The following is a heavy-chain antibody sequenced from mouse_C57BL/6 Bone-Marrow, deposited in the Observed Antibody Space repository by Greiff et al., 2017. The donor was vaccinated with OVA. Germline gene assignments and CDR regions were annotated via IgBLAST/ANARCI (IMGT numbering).Heavy chain of an antibody. V-gene: IGHV1-76*01. CDR2: IYPGSGNT. D-gene: IGHD2-3*01. CDR3: ARSRWLLHWYLSD. CDR1: GYTFTDYY. Sequence: VQLQQSGAELVRPGASVKLSCKASGYTFTDYYINWVKQRPGQGLEWIARIYPGSGNTYYNEKFKGKATLTAEKSSSTAYMQLSSLTSEDSAVYFCARSRWLLHWYLSDWGKGTTLTVSS. J-gene: IGHJ1*03.